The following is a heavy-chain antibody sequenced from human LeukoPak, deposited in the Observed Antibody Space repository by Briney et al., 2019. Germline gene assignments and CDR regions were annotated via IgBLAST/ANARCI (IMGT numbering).Heavy chain of an antibody. V-gene: IGHV4-59*08. J-gene: IGHJ4*02. CDR3: ARRHSSGWYLSY. CDR2: IYYSGST. D-gene: IGHD6-19*01. CDR1: GGSISSYY. Sequence: SETLSLTCTVSGGSISSYYWSWIRQPPGKGLEWIGYIYYSGSTNYNPSLKSRVTISVDTSKNQFSQKLSSVTAADTAVYYCARRHSSGWYLSYWGQGTLVTVSS.